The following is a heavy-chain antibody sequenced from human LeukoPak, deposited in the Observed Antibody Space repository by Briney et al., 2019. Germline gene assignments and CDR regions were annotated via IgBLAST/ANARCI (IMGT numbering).Heavy chain of an antibody. CDR1: GFTFSSYE. D-gene: IGHD1-26*01. CDR2: ISYDGSNK. Sequence: PGGSLRLSCAASGFTFSSYEMNWVRQAPGKGLEWVAVISYDGSNKYYADSVKGRLTISRDNSKNTLYLQMNSLTAEDTAVYYCAKDGGSLTYYFDYWGQGTLVTVSS. V-gene: IGHV3-30*18. CDR3: AKDGGSLTYYFDY. J-gene: IGHJ4*02.